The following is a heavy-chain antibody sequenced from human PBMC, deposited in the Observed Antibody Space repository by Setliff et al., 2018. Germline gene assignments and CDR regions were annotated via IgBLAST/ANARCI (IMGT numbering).Heavy chain of an antibody. V-gene: IGHV3-30*18. Sequence: PGGSLRLSCAASGFTFSSYALHWVRQAPGKGLEWVTLISYEGIDKYYADSVKGRFTVSRDNSKNTLYLQMNSLRAEDTAVYYCAKCSSWHGHYPHFNYWGQGTLVTVSS. CDR3: AKCSSWHGHYPHFNY. CDR1: GFTFSSYA. J-gene: IGHJ4*02. CDR2: ISYEGIDK. D-gene: IGHD4-17*01.